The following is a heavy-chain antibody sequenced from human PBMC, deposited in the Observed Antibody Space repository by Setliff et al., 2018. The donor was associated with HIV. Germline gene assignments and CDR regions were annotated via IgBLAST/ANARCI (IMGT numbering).Heavy chain of an antibody. Sequence: ASVKVSCKASGYNFTNYYLHWMRQAPGQGLEWMGIINPSGGRTNHAQEFQGRVTMTRNTSTSTVYMELSSLRSEDTAMYYCARGQLLAPDMVWGQGTLVTVSS. CDR1: GYNFTNYY. J-gene: IGHJ4*02. V-gene: IGHV1-46*01. CDR3: ARGQLLAPDMV. D-gene: IGHD6-6*01. CDR2: INPSGGRT.